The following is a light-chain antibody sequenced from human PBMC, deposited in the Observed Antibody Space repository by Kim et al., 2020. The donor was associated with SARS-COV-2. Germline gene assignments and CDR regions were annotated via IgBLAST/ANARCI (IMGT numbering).Light chain of an antibody. Sequence: QSVLTQPASVSGSPGQSITISCTGTSSDVGGYNYVSWYQQHPGRAPNLMFYDVTERPSGVSNRFSGSKSGNTASLTISGLQAEDEADYYCCSFASRTTWVFGGGTQLTVL. J-gene: IGLJ2*01. CDR1: SSDVGGYNY. CDR2: DVT. CDR3: CSFASRTTWV. V-gene: IGLV2-14*03.